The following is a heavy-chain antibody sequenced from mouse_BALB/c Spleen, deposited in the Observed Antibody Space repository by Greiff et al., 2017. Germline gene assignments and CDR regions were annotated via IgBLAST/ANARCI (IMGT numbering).Heavy chain of an antibody. Sequence: EVKLMESGPGLVKPSQSLSLTCTVTGYSITSDYAWNWIRQFPGNKLEWMGYISYSGSTSYNPSLKSRISITRDTSKNQFFLQLNSVTTEDTATYYCVYYDYDVAWFAYWGQGTLVTVSA. CDR2: ISYSGST. CDR1: GYSITSDYA. V-gene: IGHV3-2*02. D-gene: IGHD2-4*01. J-gene: IGHJ3*01. CDR3: VYYDYDVAWFAY.